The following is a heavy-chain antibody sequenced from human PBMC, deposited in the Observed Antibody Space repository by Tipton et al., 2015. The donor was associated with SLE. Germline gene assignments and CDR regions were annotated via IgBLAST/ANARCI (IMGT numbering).Heavy chain of an antibody. J-gene: IGHJ4*02. V-gene: IGHV4-39*01. CDR1: GGSISSSSHY. Sequence: GLVKPSETLSLTCGVSGGSISSSSHYWGWIRQPPGKGLEWVGSIYNSGSTYNNPSLKSRVTISIDTSKNQFSLKLSPVTAADTAVYYCARHEDRGYSYGSSFDYWGQGTLVTVSS. CDR2: IYNSGST. CDR3: ARHEDRGYSYGSSFDY. D-gene: IGHD5-18*01.